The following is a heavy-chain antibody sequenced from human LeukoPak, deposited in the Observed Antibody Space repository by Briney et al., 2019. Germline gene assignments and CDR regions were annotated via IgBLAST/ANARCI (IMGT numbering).Heavy chain of an antibody. Sequence: SETLSLTCAVSGGSISSSNWWSWVRQPPGKGLEWIGEVYHGGSTNFNPSLKSRVTISVDRSKNQFSLRLSSVTAVDTAVYYCARGEEHGSGTVQFDYWGQGTLVTVSS. D-gene: IGHD3-10*01. CDR1: GGSISSSNW. J-gene: IGHJ4*02. CDR2: VYHGGST. CDR3: ARGEEHGSGTVQFDY. V-gene: IGHV4-4*02.